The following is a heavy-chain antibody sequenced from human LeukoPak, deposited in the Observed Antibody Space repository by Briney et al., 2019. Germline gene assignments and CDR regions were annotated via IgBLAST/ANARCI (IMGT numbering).Heavy chain of an antibody. J-gene: IGHJ4*02. Sequence: ASVKVSCKASGYTFTSYDINWVRQATGQGLEWMGWMNPNSGNTGYAQKFQGRVTMTRNTSISTAYMELSSLRSDDTAVYYCARGGYSYGNFDYWGQGTLVTVSS. D-gene: IGHD5-18*01. CDR2: MNPNSGNT. CDR3: ARGGYSYGNFDY. CDR1: GYTFTSYD. V-gene: IGHV1-8*01.